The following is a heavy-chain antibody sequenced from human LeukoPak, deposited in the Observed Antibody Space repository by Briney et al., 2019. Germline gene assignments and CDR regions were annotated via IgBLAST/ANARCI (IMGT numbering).Heavy chain of an antibody. CDR1: GFTFDDYG. D-gene: IGHD6-19*01. J-gene: IGHJ4*02. V-gene: IGHV3-20*04. CDR3: ARRERYSSGWYRGGFDY. Sequence: PGGSLRLSCAASGFTFDDYGMSWVRQAPGKGLEWVSGINWNGGSTGYADSVKGRFTISRDNAKNSLYLQMNSLRAEDTALYYCARRERYSSGWYRGGFDYWGQGTLVTVSS. CDR2: INWNGGST.